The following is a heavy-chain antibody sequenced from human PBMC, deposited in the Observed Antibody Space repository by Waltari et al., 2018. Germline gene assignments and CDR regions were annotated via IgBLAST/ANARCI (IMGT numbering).Heavy chain of an antibody. CDR3: AQSRDYYESSAY. CDR1: GGTFNNWG. J-gene: IGHJ4*02. V-gene: IGHV1-69*04. CDR2: IIPILNIV. D-gene: IGHD3-22*01. Sequence: QVQLVQSGAEVKKPGSSVRVSCKASGGTFNNWGFSWVRQAPGQGLEWMGRIIPILNIVNYAQRVQGRVTVSADKSSNTVSMELSSLRSEDTAVYYCAQSRDYYESSAYWGLGTLVTVSS.